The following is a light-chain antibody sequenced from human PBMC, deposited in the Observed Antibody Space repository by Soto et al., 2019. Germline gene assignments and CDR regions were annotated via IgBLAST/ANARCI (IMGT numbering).Light chain of an antibody. CDR2: DNN. J-gene: IGLJ2*01. CDR1: SSNIGNNY. CDR3: QSYDSSLSGVV. V-gene: IGLV1-51*01. Sequence: QSVLTQPPSVSAAPGQKVTISCSGSSSNIGNNYVSWYQHLPGTAPKLLIYDNNKRPSGIPDRFSGSKSGTSATLDITGLQAEDEADYYCQSYDSSLSGVVFGGGTKLTVL.